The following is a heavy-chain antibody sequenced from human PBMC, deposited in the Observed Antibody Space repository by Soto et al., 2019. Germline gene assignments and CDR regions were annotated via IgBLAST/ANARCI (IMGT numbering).Heavy chain of an antibody. CDR3: ARGGYDSSGYYFDY. CDR2: INYSGST. CDR1: GGSFSGYY. V-gene: IGHV4-34*01. Sequence: PSETLSLTCAVYGGSFSGYYWSWIRQPPGKGLEWIGEINYSGSTNYNPSLKSRVTISVDTSKNQFSLKLSSVTAADTAVYYCARGGYDSSGYYFDYWGQGTLVTVPQ. J-gene: IGHJ4*02. D-gene: IGHD3-22*01.